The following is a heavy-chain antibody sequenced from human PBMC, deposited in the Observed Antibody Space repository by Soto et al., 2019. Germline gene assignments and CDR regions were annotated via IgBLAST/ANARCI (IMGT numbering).Heavy chain of an antibody. V-gene: IGHV3-23*01. CDR3: AKGPRGGHYGDWYFDL. D-gene: IGHD3-10*01. CDR2: IKSGGETT. Sequence: EVQLLESGGGLVQPGGSLRLSCAGSGFTFGTYGMSWVRLAPGRGLEWVSAIKSGGETTYYPDSVKGRFTISRDNSKDTLYMQIDSLRGEDTAIFYCAKGPRGGHYGDWYFDLWGRGSLVAVSS. CDR1: GFTFGTYG. J-gene: IGHJ2*01.